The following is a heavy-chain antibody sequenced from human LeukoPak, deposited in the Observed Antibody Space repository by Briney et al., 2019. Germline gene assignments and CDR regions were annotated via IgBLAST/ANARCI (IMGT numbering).Heavy chain of an antibody. V-gene: IGHV3-33*01. D-gene: IGHD4-17*01. CDR2: IWDDGNKK. CDR3: ARDLGTTVTTFGAVDI. J-gene: IGHJ3*02. CDR1: GFTFSHYG. Sequence: SGGSLRLSCAASGFTFSHYGMHWVRQAPGKGLEWVALIWDDGNKKSHADTVKGRFTISRDNSKNTLYLQMNSLRAEDTAVYYCARDLGTTVTTFGAVDIWGQGTKVIVSS.